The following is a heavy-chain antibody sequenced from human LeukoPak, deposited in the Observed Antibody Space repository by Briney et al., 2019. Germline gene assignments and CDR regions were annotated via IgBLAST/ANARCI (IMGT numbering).Heavy chain of an antibody. V-gene: IGHV1-24*01. J-gene: IGHJ3*02. CDR1: GYTLTELS. D-gene: IGHD2-15*01. Sequence: ASVKVSCKVSGYTLTELSTHWVRQAPGKGLEWMGGFDPEDGETIYAQKFQGRVTMTEDTSTDTAYMELSSLRSEDTAVYYCATRLAAHDTFDIWGQGTMVTVSS. CDR2: FDPEDGET. CDR3: ATRLAAHDTFDI.